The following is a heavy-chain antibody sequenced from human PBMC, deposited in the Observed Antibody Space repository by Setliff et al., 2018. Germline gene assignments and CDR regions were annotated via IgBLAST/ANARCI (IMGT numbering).Heavy chain of an antibody. Sequence: LRLSCAASGFIFSDYYMTWIRQAPGKGLEWISYIHDSGNPTYYADSVKGRFTVSRDNAKNTLYLQMNSLRAEDTAVYYCAKGLYYDYVWGSYRPFDYWGQGTLVTVSS. CDR1: GFIFSDYY. CDR2: IHDSGNPT. V-gene: IGHV3-11*04. D-gene: IGHD3-16*02. J-gene: IGHJ4*02. CDR3: AKGLYYDYVWGSYRPFDY.